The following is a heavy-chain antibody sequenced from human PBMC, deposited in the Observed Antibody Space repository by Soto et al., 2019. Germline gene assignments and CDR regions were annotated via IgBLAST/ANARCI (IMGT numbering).Heavy chain of an antibody. Sequence: GGSLRLSCAASGFTFSSYAMHWVRQAPGKGLEWVAVISYDGSNKYYADSVKGRFTISRDNSKNTLYLQMNSLRAEDTAVYYCARANCSSTSCYSLNYYYYGMDVWGQGTTVTVSS. CDR3: ARANCSSTSCYSLNYYYYGMDV. CDR1: GFTFSSYA. V-gene: IGHV3-30-3*01. D-gene: IGHD2-2*01. CDR2: ISYDGSNK. J-gene: IGHJ6*02.